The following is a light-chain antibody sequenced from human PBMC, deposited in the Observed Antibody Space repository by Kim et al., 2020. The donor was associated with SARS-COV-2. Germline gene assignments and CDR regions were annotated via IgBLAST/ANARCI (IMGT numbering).Light chain of an antibody. CDR3: QQSYRSLS. Sequence: DIQMTQSPSSLSASVGARVTITCRTSQSISNYLNWYQHKPGKAPKLLIYSASSLQSGVPSRFSGSGSGTDFTLTISSLQPEDFATYYCQQSYRSLSFGPGTKVD. J-gene: IGKJ3*01. CDR1: QSISNY. CDR2: SAS. V-gene: IGKV1-39*01.